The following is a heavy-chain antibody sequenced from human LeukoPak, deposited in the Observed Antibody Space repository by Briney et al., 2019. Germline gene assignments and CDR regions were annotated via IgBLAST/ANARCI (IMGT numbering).Heavy chain of an antibody. V-gene: IGHV3-23*01. Sequence: GGSLRLSCAASGFTFSSYAMSWVRQAPGKGLEWVSAISGSGGSTYYADSVKGRFTISRDNSKNTLYLQMNSLRAEDTAVYYCAKFPTYHYDSSGYYYFEFWGQGTLVTVSS. J-gene: IGHJ4*02. CDR2: ISGSGGST. CDR3: AKFPTYHYDSSGYYYFEF. D-gene: IGHD3-22*01. CDR1: GFTFSSYA.